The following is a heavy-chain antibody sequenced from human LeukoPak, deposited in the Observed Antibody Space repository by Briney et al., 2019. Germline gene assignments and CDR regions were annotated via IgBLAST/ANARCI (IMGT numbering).Heavy chain of an antibody. J-gene: IGHJ4*02. CDR2: ISYDGSNK. D-gene: IGHD3-3*01. CDR3: ATPRDDFWSGYFDY. CDR1: GFTFSSYG. Sequence: GGSLRLSCAASGFTFSSYGMHWVRQAPGKGLEWVAVISYDGSNKYYADSVKGRFTISRDNSKNTLYLQMNSLRAEDTAVYYCATPRDDFWSGYFDYWGQGTLVTVSS. V-gene: IGHV3-30*03.